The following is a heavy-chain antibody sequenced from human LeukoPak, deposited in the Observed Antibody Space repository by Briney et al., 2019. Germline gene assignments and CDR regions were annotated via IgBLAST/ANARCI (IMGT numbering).Heavy chain of an antibody. Sequence: ASVKVSCKASGYTFTSYGISWVRQAPGQGLEWMGWISAYNGNTNYAQKLQGRVTMTTDTSTSTAYMKLRSLRSDDTAVYYCARKYYDILTGYYTNFDYWGQGTLVTVSS. CDR1: GYTFTSYG. CDR3: ARKYYDILTGYYTNFDY. CDR2: ISAYNGNT. V-gene: IGHV1-18*01. J-gene: IGHJ4*02. D-gene: IGHD3-9*01.